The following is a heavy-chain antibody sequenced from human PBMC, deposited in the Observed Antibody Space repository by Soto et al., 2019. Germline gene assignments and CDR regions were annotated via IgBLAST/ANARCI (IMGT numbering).Heavy chain of an antibody. CDR2: ISYDGTNT. D-gene: IGHD4-17*01. CDR3: AKDLQSYGHYDYYCYGMDV. Sequence: QVQLVESGGGEVQPGRSLTLSCAASGFTFSTYGMHWVRQTPGKGLEWVAVISYDGTNTFYSDSVKGRFTISRDNFKNTLTLQMNSLRADDTAVYSSAKDLQSYGHYDYYCYGMDVWGLGTRVTVSS. V-gene: IGHV3-30*18. J-gene: IGHJ6*02. CDR1: GFTFSTYG.